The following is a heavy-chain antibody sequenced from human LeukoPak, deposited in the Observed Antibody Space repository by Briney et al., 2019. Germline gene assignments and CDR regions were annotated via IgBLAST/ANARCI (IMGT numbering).Heavy chain of an antibody. CDR1: GGSISSGDYY. CDR3: ARGSNYYYYGMDV. D-gene: IGHD4-11*01. Sequence: SETLSLTCTVSGGSISSGDYYWSWIRQPPGKGLEWIGYIYYSGSTYYNPSLKSRVTISVDTSKNQFSLKLSAVTAADTAVYYCARGSNYYYYGMDVWGQGTTVTVSS. V-gene: IGHV4-30-4*01. J-gene: IGHJ6*02. CDR2: IYYSGST.